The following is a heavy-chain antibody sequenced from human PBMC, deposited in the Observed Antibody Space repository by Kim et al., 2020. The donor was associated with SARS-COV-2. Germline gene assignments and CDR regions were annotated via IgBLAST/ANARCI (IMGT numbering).Heavy chain of an antibody. CDR1: GFTFSSYA. J-gene: IGHJ4*02. V-gene: IGHV3-30*04. D-gene: IGHD1-1*01. CDR3: ARESQYNAWFDY. CDR2: ISYDGSNK. Sequence: GGSLRLSCAASGFTFSSYAMHWVRQAPGKGLEWVAVISYDGSNKYYADSVKGRFTISRDNSKNTLYLQMNSLRAEDTAVYYCARESQYNAWFDYWGQGTLVTVSS.